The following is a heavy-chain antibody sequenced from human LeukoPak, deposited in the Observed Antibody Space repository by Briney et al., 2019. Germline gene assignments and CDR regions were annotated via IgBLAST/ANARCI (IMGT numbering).Heavy chain of an antibody. J-gene: IGHJ5*02. CDR1: GGSISSGGYY. Sequence: SETLSLTCTVSGGSISSGGYYWSWIRQHPGKGLEWIGYIYYSGSTYYNPSLKSRVTISVDTSKNQFSLKLSSVTAADTAVYYCARSAPCGDDGSGSYCGGHWFDPWGQGTLVTVSS. CDR3: ARSAPCGDDGSGSYCGGHWFDP. D-gene: IGHD3-10*01. CDR2: IYYSGST. V-gene: IGHV4-31*03.